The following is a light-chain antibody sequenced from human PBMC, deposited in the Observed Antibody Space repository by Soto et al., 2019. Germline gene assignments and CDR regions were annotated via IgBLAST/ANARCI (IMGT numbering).Light chain of an antibody. Sequence: DIQMTQSPSTLSASVGDRVTITCRASQSISSWLAWYQQKPGKSPKLLIYDASILEGGVPSRFSGSGSGTDFTLTISSLQPEDFATYFCQHYKNFPITFAGGTKVDIK. V-gene: IGKV1-5*01. CDR1: QSISSW. CDR3: QHYKNFPIT. J-gene: IGKJ4*01. CDR2: DAS.